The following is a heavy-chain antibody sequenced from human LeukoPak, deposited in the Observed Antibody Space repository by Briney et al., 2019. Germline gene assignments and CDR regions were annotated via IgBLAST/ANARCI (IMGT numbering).Heavy chain of an antibody. CDR3: ARSYDSSGYSPHFDY. J-gene: IGHJ4*02. V-gene: IGHV4-59*02. CDR2: IYYSGST. D-gene: IGHD3-22*01. CDR1: GGSVSSYY. Sequence: SETLSLTCTVSGGSVSSYYWSWIRQPPGKGLEWIGYIYYSGSTNYNPSLKSRVTISVDTSKNQFSLKLSSVTAADTAVYYCARSYDSSGYSPHFDYWGQGTLVTVSS.